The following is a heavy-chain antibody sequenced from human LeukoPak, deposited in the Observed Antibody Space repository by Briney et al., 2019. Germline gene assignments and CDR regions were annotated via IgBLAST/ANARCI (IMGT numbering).Heavy chain of an antibody. CDR2: IIPIFGTA. CDR3: ARDKGDLDAFDS. J-gene: IGHJ3*02. CDR1: GGTFSSYA. Sequence: SVKVSCKASGGTFSSYAISWVRQAPGQGLEWMGGIIPIFGTANYAQKFQGRVTITADESTSTAYMELSSLRPEDTAVYYCARDKGDLDAFDSWGQGTMVTVSS. V-gene: IGHV1-69*13. D-gene: IGHD3-10*01.